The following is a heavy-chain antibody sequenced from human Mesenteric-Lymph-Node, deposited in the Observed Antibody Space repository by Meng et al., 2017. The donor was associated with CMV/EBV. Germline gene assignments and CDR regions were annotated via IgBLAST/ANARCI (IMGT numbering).Heavy chain of an antibody. D-gene: IGHD2-2*01. CDR3: ARDRVRVVPAAPYYYYYGMDV. CDR1: GSTFSSYE. CDR2: ISSSGSTI. Sequence: GESLKISCAASGSTFSSYEMNWVRQAPGKGLEWVSYISSSGSTIYYADSVKGRFTISRDNAKNSLYLQMNSLRAEDTAVYYCARDRVRVVPAAPYYYYYGMDVWGQGTTVTVSS. V-gene: IGHV3-48*03. J-gene: IGHJ6*02.